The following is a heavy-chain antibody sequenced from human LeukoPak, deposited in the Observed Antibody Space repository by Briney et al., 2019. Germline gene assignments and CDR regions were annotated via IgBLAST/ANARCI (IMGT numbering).Heavy chain of an antibody. D-gene: IGHD1-14*01. J-gene: IGHJ2*01. Sequence: SVKVSCKASGGTFSSYAISWVRQAPGQGLEWMGGIIPIFGTANYAQKFQGRVTITADESTSTAYMELSSLRSEDTAVYYCARILPEVWYFDLWGRGTLVTVSS. CDR1: GGTFSSYA. CDR2: IIPIFGTA. CDR3: ARILPEVWYFDL. V-gene: IGHV1-69*13.